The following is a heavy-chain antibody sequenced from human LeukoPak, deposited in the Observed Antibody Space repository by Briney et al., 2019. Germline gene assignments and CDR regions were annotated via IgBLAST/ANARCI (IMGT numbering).Heavy chain of an antibody. CDR1: GFTFSSYA. Sequence: GASLRLSCAASGFTFSSYAMRWVRQAPGKGLEWVSAISGSGGSTYYADSVKGRFTISRDNSKNTLYLQMNSLRAEDTAVYYCAKDRAGYCSSTSCPRGMDVWGQGTTVTVSS. D-gene: IGHD2-2*01. CDR3: AKDRAGYCSSTSCPRGMDV. V-gene: IGHV3-23*01. J-gene: IGHJ6*02. CDR2: ISGSGGST.